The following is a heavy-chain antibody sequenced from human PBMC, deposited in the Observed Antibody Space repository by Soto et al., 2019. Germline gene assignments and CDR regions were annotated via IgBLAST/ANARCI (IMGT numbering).Heavy chain of an antibody. D-gene: IGHD5-12*01. CDR1: DVSITSYY. Sequence: SETLSLTCTVSDVSITSYYWSWIRQPPGKGLEWIAYIYYSGSTNYNPSLKSRVTISADTSKNQFSLRLSSVTAAGTAVYYCARRRTYSGYSSAFDYWGQGMMVTVSS. J-gene: IGHJ4*02. V-gene: IGHV4-59*08. CDR2: IYYSGST. CDR3: ARRRTYSGYSSAFDY.